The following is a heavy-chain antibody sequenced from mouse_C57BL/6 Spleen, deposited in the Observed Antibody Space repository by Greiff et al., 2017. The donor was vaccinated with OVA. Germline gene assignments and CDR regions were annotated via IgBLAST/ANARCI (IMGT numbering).Heavy chain of an antibody. CDR1: GYTFTSYW. CDR2: IHPNSGST. V-gene: IGHV1-64*01. J-gene: IGHJ2*01. CDR3: ALLTTVVATDYFDY. D-gene: IGHD1-1*01. Sequence: VQLQQPGAELVKPGASVKLSCKASGYTFTSYWMHWVKQRPGQGLEWIGMIHPNSGSTNYNEKFKSKATLTVDKSSSTAYMQLSSLTSEDSAVYYCALLTTVVATDYFDYWGQGTTLTVSS.